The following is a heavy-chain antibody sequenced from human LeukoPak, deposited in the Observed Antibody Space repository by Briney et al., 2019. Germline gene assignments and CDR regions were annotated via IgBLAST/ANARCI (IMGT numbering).Heavy chain of an antibody. Sequence: PGGSLRLSCAASGFTFSSYWMHWVRRAPGKGLVWVSRINSDGSSTSYADSVKGRFTISRDNAKNTLYLQMNSLRAEDTAVYYCARTSIAAAGIHYWGQGTLVTVSS. CDR2: INSDGSST. CDR3: ARTSIAAAGIHY. J-gene: IGHJ4*02. D-gene: IGHD6-13*01. V-gene: IGHV3-74*01. CDR1: GFTFSSYW.